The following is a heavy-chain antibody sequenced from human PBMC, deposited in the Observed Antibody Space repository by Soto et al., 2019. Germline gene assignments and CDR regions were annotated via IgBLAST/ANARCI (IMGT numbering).Heavy chain of an antibody. D-gene: IGHD3-16*01. J-gene: IGHJ4*02. CDR3: VGRLTSINTYCDS. CDR1: GNSISSGTNY. Sequence: SETLSLTSTAPGNSISSGTNYWNWSRQQPAKGLEWLGYISSRGNSYYRPSLKSRVVMSVYTSKNLFSLKLSSVTAADTTIYYCVGRLTSINTYCDSRGQGTQVTVS. CDR2: ISSRGNS. V-gene: IGHV4-31*03.